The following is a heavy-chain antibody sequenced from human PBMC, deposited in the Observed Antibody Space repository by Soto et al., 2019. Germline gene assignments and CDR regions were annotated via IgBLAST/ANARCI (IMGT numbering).Heavy chain of an antibody. CDR3: AKDRRPIAVAGAIDN. D-gene: IGHD6-19*01. Sequence: EIQLAESGGGLVQPGRSLRLSCEGSGFRFDDFAMPWVRQTPGKGLEWVSGISWNSGTVAYADSVKGRFTISRDNAKNSLHLQMNSLRAEDTALYYCAKDRRPIAVAGAIDNWGQGTMVTVSS. V-gene: IGHV3-9*01. CDR2: ISWNSGTV. CDR1: GFRFDDFA. J-gene: IGHJ3*02.